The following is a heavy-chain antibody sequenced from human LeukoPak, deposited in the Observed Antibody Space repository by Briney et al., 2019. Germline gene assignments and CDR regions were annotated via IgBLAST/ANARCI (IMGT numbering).Heavy chain of an antibody. Sequence: SETLSLTCTVSGGSISSGDYYWRWIRQPPGKGLEWIGYIYYSGSTYYNPSLKSRVTISVDTSKNQFSLKLSSVTAADTAVYYCAREKVIGAAGIDYFDYWGQGTLVTVSS. CDR1: GGSISSGDYY. CDR2: IYYSGST. CDR3: AREKVIGAAGIDYFDY. J-gene: IGHJ4*02. D-gene: IGHD6-13*01. V-gene: IGHV4-30-4*08.